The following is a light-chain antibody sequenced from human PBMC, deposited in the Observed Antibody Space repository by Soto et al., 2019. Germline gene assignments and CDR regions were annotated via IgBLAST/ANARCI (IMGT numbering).Light chain of an antibody. CDR1: QSLLQRNGYTY. V-gene: IGKV2-28*01. J-gene: IGKJ4*01. CDR2: LVS. CDR3: MQAAQTPLT. Sequence: DIVMTQSPLSLPVTPGEPASISCRTSQSLLQRNGYTYLDWYLQKPGQSPQLLIYLVSYRASGVPDRFSGSGSGTDFTLKSSRVEAEDVGVYYCMQAAQTPLTFGGGTKVDIK.